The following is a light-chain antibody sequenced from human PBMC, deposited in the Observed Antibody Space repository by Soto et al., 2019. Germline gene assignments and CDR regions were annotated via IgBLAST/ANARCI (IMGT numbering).Light chain of an antibody. CDR2: EGS. CDR1: SSYVGSYTL. J-gene: IGLJ1*01. V-gene: IGLV2-23*01. CDR3: CSYAGSSTPYV. Sequence: QSVLTQPASVSGSPGQSITISCTGTSSYVGSYTLVSWYQQHPGKAPKLIIYEGSKRPSGVSNRFSGSKSGNTASLTISGLQAEDEADYYCCSYAGSSTPYVFGTGTKVTVL.